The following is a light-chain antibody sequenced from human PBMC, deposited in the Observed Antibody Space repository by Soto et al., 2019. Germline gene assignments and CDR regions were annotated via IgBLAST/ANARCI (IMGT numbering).Light chain of an antibody. CDR2: GAF. Sequence: EIVLRQSPGPLSVSPGEIATLTCRASQSVTSSKLAWYQQKPGQAPRLLIYGAFSRATGIPDRFSGSGSGTDFTLTISRLEPEDFAVYYCQQYAKSPVTFGGGTKVDIK. J-gene: IGKJ4*01. CDR3: QQYAKSPVT. CDR1: QSVTSSK. V-gene: IGKV3-20*01.